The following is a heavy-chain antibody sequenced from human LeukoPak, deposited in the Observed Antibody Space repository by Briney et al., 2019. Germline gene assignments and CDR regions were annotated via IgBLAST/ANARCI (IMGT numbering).Heavy chain of an antibody. J-gene: IGHJ4*02. V-gene: IGHV3-23*01. Sequence: PGGSLRLSCAASGFTFSSYAMSWVRQAPGKGLEWVSAISGSGGSTYYADSVKGRFTISRDNSKNTLYLQMNSLRAEDTAVYYCAATSAAALPIYYFDYWGQGTLVTASS. D-gene: IGHD2-2*01. CDR1: GFTFSSYA. CDR2: ISGSGGST. CDR3: AATSAAALPIYYFDY.